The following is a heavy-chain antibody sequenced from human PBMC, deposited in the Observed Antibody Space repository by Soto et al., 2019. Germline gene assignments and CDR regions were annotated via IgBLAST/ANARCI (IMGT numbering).Heavy chain of an antibody. CDR2: INSDGSST. J-gene: IGHJ4*02. D-gene: IGHD6-19*01. Sequence: EVQLVESGGGLVQPGGSLRLSCAASGFTFSSYWMHWVRQAPGKGLVWVSRINSDGSSTSYADSVKGRFTIPRDNAKNTLNQQMNSLRAEDTAVYYCAVAVAGPTAIGYWGQGTLVTVSS. V-gene: IGHV3-74*01. CDR1: GFTFSSYW. CDR3: AVAVAGPTAIGY.